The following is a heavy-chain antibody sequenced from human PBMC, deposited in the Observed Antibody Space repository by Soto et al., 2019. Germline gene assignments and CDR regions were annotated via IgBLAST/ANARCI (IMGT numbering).Heavy chain of an antibody. CDR2: IYYSGST. V-gene: IGHV4-30-4*01. J-gene: IGHJ4*02. CDR1: CVSISSGDYY. Sequence: SETLSLTCTVSCVSISSGDYYWSWIRQPPGKGLEWIGYIYYSGSTYYNPSLKSRVTISVDTSKNQFSLKLSSVTAADTAVYYCAREHGRDGYNSFDYWGQGTLVTVSS. D-gene: IGHD5-12*01. CDR3: AREHGRDGYNSFDY.